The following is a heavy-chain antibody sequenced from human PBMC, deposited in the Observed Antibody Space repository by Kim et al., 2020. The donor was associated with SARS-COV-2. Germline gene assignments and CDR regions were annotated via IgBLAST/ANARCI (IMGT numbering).Heavy chain of an antibody. CDR3: AKDLLYVSGGGYFDS. Sequence: AHPVRGRFTISRDNSKNTLYLQMDSLRVEDTAVYYCAKDLLYVSGGGYFDSWGQGVLVTVSS. D-gene: IGHD3-10*01. J-gene: IGHJ4*02. V-gene: IGHV3-33*06.